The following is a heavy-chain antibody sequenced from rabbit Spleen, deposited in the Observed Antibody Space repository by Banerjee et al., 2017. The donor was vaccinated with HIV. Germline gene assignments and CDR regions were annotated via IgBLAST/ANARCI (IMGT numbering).Heavy chain of an antibody. CDR1: GFSLSNNYY. Sequence: QEQLVESGGGLVQPGGSLALTCKASGFSLSNNYYMCWVRQAPGKGLEWIACIYTDNGSTWYATWANGRFTISKTSSTTVTLQVTSLTAADTATYFCARDSAYGSSGGYEVWGQGTLVTVS. CDR2: IYTDNGST. V-gene: IGHV1S45*01. J-gene: IGHJ3*01. D-gene: IGHD1-1*01. CDR3: ARDSAYGSSGGYEV.